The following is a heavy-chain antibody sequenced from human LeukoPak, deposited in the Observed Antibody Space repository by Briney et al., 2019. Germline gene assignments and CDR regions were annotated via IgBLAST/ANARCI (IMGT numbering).Heavy chain of an antibody. V-gene: IGHV3-23*01. CDR2: ISGSGGST. CDR1: GFTFNNYA. CDR3: AKFFHTGSYSGFHF. D-gene: IGHD4-11*01. J-gene: IGHJ4*02. Sequence: GGSLRLSCSASGFTFNNYAMTWVRQAPGKGLEWVSTISGSGGSTYYADSVKGRFTVSRDNSRDTLYLQMNSLRAEDTAIYYCAKFFHTGSYSGFHFWGQGALLTVSS.